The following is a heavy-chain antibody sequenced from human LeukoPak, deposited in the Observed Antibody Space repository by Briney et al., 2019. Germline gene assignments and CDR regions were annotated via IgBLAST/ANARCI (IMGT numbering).Heavy chain of an antibody. Sequence: GGSLRLSCAVSGFTFGNYGMHWVRQAPGKGLEWVAVVSNDGRVQYYADSVKGRFTISRDNSKNTLSLPMNSLRAEDTAVYYCTKEGGPMAVTTERYSFDQWGQGTLVTASS. CDR1: GFTFGNYG. D-gene: IGHD4-17*01. CDR3: TKEGGPMAVTTERYSFDQ. J-gene: IGHJ4*02. CDR2: VSNDGRVQ. V-gene: IGHV3-30*18.